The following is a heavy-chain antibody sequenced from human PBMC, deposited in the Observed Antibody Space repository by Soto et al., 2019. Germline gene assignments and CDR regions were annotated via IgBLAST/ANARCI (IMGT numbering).Heavy chain of an antibody. CDR1: GFTFSDYG. CDR2: ISAFNGET. J-gene: IGHJ4*02. D-gene: IGHD2-2*01. Sequence: ASVKVSCKASGFTFSDYGFSWVRQAPGRGLEWMGWISAFNGETNYTQKSEGRVAMTTDAATTTAYMELRSLTVDDTAVYSCVRDQQSLLPVPLKFDYWGQGTVVTVSS. CDR3: VRDQQSLLPVPLKFDY. V-gene: IGHV1-18*01.